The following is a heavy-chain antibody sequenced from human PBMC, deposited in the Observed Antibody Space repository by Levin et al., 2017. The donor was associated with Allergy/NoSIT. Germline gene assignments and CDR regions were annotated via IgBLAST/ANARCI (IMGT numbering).Heavy chain of an antibody. D-gene: IGHD3-3*01. CDR3: ARVGIDFWGVYQKSWGYMDV. CDR1: GYNFTNYG. J-gene: IGHJ6*03. V-gene: IGHV1-18*01. Sequence: PGESLKISCKASGYNFTNYGISWVRQAPGQGLEWMGWISAYNGNTNYAQKFQGRVTMTIQTSTHTAYMELRSLRYDDTAVYYCARVGIDFWGVYQKSWGYMDVWGQGTTVTVSS. CDR2: ISAYNGNT.